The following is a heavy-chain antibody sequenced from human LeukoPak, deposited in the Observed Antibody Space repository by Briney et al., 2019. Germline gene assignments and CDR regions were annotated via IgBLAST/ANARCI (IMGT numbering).Heavy chain of an antibody. J-gene: IGHJ4*02. V-gene: IGHV3-20*04. D-gene: IGHD1-1*01. CDR2: INWNGGST. CDR3: AKDTNWVLDY. Sequence: LPGGSLRLSCAASGFTFDDYGMSWVRQAPGKGLEWVSGINWNGGSTGYADSVKGRFTISRDNAKNSLYLQMNSLRAEDTAVYYCAKDTNWVLDYWGQGTLVTVSS. CDR1: GFTFDDYG.